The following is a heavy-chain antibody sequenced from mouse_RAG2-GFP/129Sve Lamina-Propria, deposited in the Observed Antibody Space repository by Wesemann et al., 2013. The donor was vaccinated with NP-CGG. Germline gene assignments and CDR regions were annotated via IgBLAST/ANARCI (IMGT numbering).Heavy chain of an antibody. D-gene: IGHD2-1*01. Sequence: DVKLVESGEGLVKPGGSLKLSCAASGFTFSSYAMSWVRQTPEKRLEWVAYISSGGGNTYYPDSVKGRFTISRDNAKNTLYLQMSSLRSEDTALYYCANGNYALFAYWGQGTLVTVSA. V-gene: IGHV5-9*01. CDR3: ANGNYALFAY. J-gene: IGHJ3*01. CDR2: ISSGGGNT. CDR1: GFTFSSYA.